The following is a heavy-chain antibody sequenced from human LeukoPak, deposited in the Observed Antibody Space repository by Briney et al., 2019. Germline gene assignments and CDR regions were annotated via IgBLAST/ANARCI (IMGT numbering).Heavy chain of an antibody. CDR2: INPNSGGT. CDR1: GYTFTGYY. V-gene: IGHV1-2*02. CDR3: ARDLGYCSSTSCYTWGLFDY. Sequence: ASVKVSCKASGYTFTGYYMHWVRQAPGQGLEWMGWINPNSGGTNYAQKFQGRVTMTRDTSISTAYMELSGLRSDDTAVYYCARDLGYCSSTSCYTWGLFDYWGQGTLVTVSS. J-gene: IGHJ4*02. D-gene: IGHD2-2*02.